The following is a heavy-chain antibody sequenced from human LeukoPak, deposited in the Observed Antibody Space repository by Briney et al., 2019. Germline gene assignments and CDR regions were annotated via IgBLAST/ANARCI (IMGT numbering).Heavy chain of an antibody. CDR1: GFTVSSNY. J-gene: IGHJ4*02. V-gene: IGHV3-66*01. Sequence: GGSLRLSCAASGFTVSSNYMSWVRQAPGKGLEWVSVIYSGGSTYYADSVKGRFTISRDNSKNTLYLQMNSLRAEDTAVYYCARALRWLSFDYWGQGTLVTVSS. D-gene: IGHD3-22*01. CDR3: ARALRWLSFDY. CDR2: IYSGGST.